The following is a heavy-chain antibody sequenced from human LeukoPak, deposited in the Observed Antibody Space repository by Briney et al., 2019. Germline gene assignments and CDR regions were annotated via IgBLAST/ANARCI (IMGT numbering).Heavy chain of an antibody. D-gene: IGHD3-10*01. Sequence: ASVKVSCKASGHSFANYGISWVRQAPGQGLEWMGRISAHNGNTNYAQKFQGRVTMTTDTSTSAAYMELRSLKSDDTAVYYCAREVVNYHGSGSFSPRQDYYGMDVWAKGLRSSSP. CDR2: ISAHNGNT. J-gene: IGHJ6*02. V-gene: IGHV1-18*01. CDR1: GHSFANYG. CDR3: AREVVNYHGSGSFSPRQDYYGMDV.